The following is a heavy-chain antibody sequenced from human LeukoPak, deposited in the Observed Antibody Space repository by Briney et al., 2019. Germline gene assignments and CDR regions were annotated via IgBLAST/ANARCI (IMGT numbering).Heavy chain of an antibody. Sequence: PSETLSLTCTVSGGSITSYYWSWIRQPAGKGLEWIGRMYSSGSTNYNPSLKNRVTMSIDRSKNQFSLRLTSVTAADAAVYYCARTFNHHFEYWGQGTLVTVSA. V-gene: IGHV4-4*07. D-gene: IGHD1-14*01. CDR2: MYSSGST. J-gene: IGHJ4*02. CDR1: GGSITSYY. CDR3: ARTFNHHFEY.